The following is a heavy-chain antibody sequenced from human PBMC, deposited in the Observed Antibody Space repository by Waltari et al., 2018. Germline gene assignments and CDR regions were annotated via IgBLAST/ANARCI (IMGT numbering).Heavy chain of an antibody. CDR3: AGERADSSSSVWFDP. D-gene: IGHD6-6*01. CDR1: GGSISSGSYY. V-gene: IGHV4-61*02. Sequence: QVQLQESGPGLVKPSQTLSLTCTVSGGSISSGSYYWSWIRQPAGKGLEWIGRIDTSGSTTYSPALKSRVTRSVATSKNPFSLKRSSMTAADTAVYYCAGERADSSSSVWFDPWGQGTLVTVSA. CDR2: IDTSGST. J-gene: IGHJ5*02.